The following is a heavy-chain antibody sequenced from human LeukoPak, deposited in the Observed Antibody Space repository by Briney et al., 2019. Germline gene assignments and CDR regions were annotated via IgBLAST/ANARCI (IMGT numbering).Heavy chain of an antibody. D-gene: IGHD4-17*01. CDR1: GFTFSSYC. Sequence: GGSLSLFCAASGFTFSSYCTKWARQAPGKGLEWVSSISSSSSYIFYAHSVKGGFTISRDNAKNTLYLQMNSLRAEDTAVYYCARALGLRGTPFDYWGQGTLVTVSS. J-gene: IGHJ4*02. CDR2: ISSSSSYI. V-gene: IGHV3-21*01. CDR3: ARALGLRGTPFDY.